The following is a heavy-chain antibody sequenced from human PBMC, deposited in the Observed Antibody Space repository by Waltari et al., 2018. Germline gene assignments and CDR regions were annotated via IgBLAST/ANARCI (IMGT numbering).Heavy chain of an antibody. CDR3: ARSLQLTTFNWFDP. D-gene: IGHD3-3*01. V-gene: IGHV4-34*01. Sequence: QVQLQQWGAGLLKPSETLSLTCAVYGGSFSGYYWSWIRQPPGKGLEWIGEINHSGSTNYNPSLKSQVTISVDTSKNQFSLKLSSVTAADTAVYYCARSLQLTTFNWFDPWGQGTLVTVSS. CDR2: INHSGST. CDR1: GGSFSGYY. J-gene: IGHJ5*02.